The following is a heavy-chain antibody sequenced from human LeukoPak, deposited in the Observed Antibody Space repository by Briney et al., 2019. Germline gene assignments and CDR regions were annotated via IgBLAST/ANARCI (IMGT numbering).Heavy chain of an antibody. V-gene: IGHV3-23*01. CDR3: AKGAGRRNTMMVTFITLDY. Sequence: GGSLSLSCAASGFTFSYYSMGWVRQGPGRGLEWVSAISGSGAGTDYADSVKGRFTVSRDNSKNTLFLQLNSLRPEDTAVYYCAKGAGRRNTMMVTFITLDYCGQGSLVTVSS. CDR2: ISGSGAGT. J-gene: IGHJ4*02. D-gene: IGHD3-22*01. CDR1: GFTFSYYS.